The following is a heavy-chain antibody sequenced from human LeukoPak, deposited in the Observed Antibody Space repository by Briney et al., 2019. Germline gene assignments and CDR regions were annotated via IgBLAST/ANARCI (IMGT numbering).Heavy chain of an antibody. D-gene: IGHD3-22*01. CDR3: ARDRYYDSSGSPYYFDY. J-gene: IGHJ4*02. CDR2: ISSSSSYI. Sequence: GGSLRLSCAASGFTFSSYSMNWVRQAPGKGLEWVSSISSSSSYIYYADSVKGRFTISRDNAKNSLYLQMNSLRAEDTAVYYCARDRYYDSSGSPYYFDYWGQGTLVTVSS. CDR1: GFTFSSYS. V-gene: IGHV3-21*01.